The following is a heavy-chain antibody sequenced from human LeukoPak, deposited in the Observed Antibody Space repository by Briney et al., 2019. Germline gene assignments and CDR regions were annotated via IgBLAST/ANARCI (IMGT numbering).Heavy chain of an antibody. CDR1: GFTFSSYG. D-gene: IGHD3-16*01. Sequence: GGSLRLSCAASGFTFSSYGMSWVRQAPGKGLEWVSIISSSGGSTYYADSVKGRFTVSRDNSKNTLSLQMNSLRAEDTAVYYCAKDLNTFGGVRGYFESWGQGTLVTVSS. V-gene: IGHV3-23*01. J-gene: IGHJ4*02. CDR2: ISSSGGST. CDR3: AKDLNTFGGVRGYFES.